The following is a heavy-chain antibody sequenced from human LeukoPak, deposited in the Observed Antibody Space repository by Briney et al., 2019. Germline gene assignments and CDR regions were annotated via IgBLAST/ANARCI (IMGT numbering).Heavy chain of an antibody. V-gene: IGHV1-18*04. CDR2: ISAYNGNT. D-gene: IGHD3-22*01. CDR1: GYSFTSYY. Sequence: ASVKVSCKASGYSFTSYYMHWVRQAPGQGLEWMGWISAYNGNTNYAQKLQGRVTMTTDTSTSTAYMELRSLRSDDTAVYYCARDMYYYDSSGILSHYFDYWGQGTLVTVSS. CDR3: ARDMYYYDSSGILSHYFDY. J-gene: IGHJ4*02.